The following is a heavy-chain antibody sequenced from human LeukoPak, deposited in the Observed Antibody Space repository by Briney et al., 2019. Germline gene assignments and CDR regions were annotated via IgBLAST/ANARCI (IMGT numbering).Heavy chain of an antibody. J-gene: IGHJ6*02. CDR3: ASSYSVTYYYYYGMDV. CDR1: GYTFTSYD. Sequence: ASVKVSSKASGYTFTSYDINWVRQATGQGLEWMGWMNPNSGNTGYAQKFQGRVTMTRNTSISTAYMELSSLRSEDTAVYYCASSYSVTYYYYYGMDVWGQGTTVTVSS. V-gene: IGHV1-8*01. D-gene: IGHD1-26*01. CDR2: MNPNSGNT.